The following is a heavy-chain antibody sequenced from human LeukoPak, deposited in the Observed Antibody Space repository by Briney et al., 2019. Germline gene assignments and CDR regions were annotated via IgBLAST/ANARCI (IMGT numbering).Heavy chain of an antibody. CDR1: GGSISSGSYY. D-gene: IGHD2-21*01. V-gene: IGHV4-61*02. Sequence: SETLSLTCTVSGGSISSGSYYWSWIRQPAGKGLEWIGRIYTSGSTNYNPSLKSRVTISVDTSKNQFSLKLSSVTAADTAVYYCARAGCGGDCYSDGYFDYWGQGTLVTVSS. CDR3: ARAGCGGDCYSDGYFDY. J-gene: IGHJ4*02. CDR2: IYTSGST.